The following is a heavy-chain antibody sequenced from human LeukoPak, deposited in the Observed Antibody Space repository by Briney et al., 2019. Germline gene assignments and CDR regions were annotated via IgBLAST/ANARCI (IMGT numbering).Heavy chain of an antibody. D-gene: IGHD2-15*01. Sequence: ASVKVSCMASGGTLSSYAISWVRQAPGQGLEWMGWISAYNGNTNYAQKLQGRVTMTTDTSTSTAYMELRSLRSDDTAVYYCARCTGGGSCYGVRYWGQGTLVTVSS. CDR1: GGTLSSYA. V-gene: IGHV1-18*01. J-gene: IGHJ4*02. CDR3: ARCTGGGSCYGVRY. CDR2: ISAYNGNT.